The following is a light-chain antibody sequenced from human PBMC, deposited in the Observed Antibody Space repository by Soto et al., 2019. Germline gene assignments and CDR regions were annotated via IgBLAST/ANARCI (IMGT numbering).Light chain of an antibody. CDR3: QQYGSSGT. Sequence: EIVLPQSTGTLSLSPGERATLSCRASQSVSSSYLAWYQQKPGQAPRLLIYGASNRATGIPDRFSGSGSGTDFTLTISRLEPEDFAVYYCQQYGSSGTFGQGTKVDIK. CDR1: QSVSSSY. V-gene: IGKV3-20*01. CDR2: GAS. J-gene: IGKJ1*01.